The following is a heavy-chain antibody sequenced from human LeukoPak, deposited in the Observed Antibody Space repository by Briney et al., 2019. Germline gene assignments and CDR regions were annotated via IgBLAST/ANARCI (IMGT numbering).Heavy chain of an antibody. CDR1: GGTFSSYA. Sequence: ASVKVPCKASGGTFSSYAISWVRQAPGRGLEWMGGIIPIFGTANYAQKFQGRVTITADESTSTAYIELSSLRSEDTAVYYCARDRSEDIVVVPAAIRQYYYYMDVWGKGTTVTVSS. V-gene: IGHV1-69*13. CDR2: IIPIFGTA. D-gene: IGHD2-2*02. CDR3: ARDRSEDIVVVPAAIRQYYYYMDV. J-gene: IGHJ6*03.